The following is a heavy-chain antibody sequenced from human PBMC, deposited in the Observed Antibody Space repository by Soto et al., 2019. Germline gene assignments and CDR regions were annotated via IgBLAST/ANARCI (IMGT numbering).Heavy chain of an antibody. CDR2: IKQDGSEK. J-gene: IGHJ4*02. V-gene: IGHV3-7*03. CDR3: ARGPRFLEWLTTSYYFDY. Sequence: GGSLRLSCAASGFTFSSYWMSWVRQAPGKGLEWVANIKQDGSEKYYVDSVKGRFTISRDNAKNSLYLQMNSLRAEDTAVYYCARGPRFLEWLTTSYYFDYWGQGTLVTVSS. D-gene: IGHD3-3*01. CDR1: GFTFSSYW.